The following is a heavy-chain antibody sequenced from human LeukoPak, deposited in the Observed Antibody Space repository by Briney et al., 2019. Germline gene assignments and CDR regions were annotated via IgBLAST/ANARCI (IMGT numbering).Heavy chain of an antibody. V-gene: IGHV3-23*01. D-gene: IGHD1-26*01. CDR1: GFTLNSYA. CDR2: ISGSGGST. Sequence: GGSLRLSCATSGFTLNSYAMSWVRQAPGKGLEWVSAISGSGGSTYYADSVKGRFTISRDNSKNTLYLQMNSLRAEDTALYYCAKEVVGATNGDYWGQGTLVTVSS. CDR3: AKEVVGATNGDY. J-gene: IGHJ4*02.